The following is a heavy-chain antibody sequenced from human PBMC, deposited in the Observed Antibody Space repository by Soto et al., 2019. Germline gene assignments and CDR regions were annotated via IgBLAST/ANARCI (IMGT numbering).Heavy chain of an antibody. Sequence: QVQLVESGGGVVQPGRSLRLSCAASGFTFSSYGMHWVRQAPGKGLEWVAVISYDGSNKYYADSVKGRFTISRDNSKNTLYLQMNSLRAEDTAVYYCAKGDYGDYGWSAFDIWCQGTMVTVSS. CDR3: AKGDYGDYGWSAFDI. D-gene: IGHD4-17*01. CDR1: GFTFSSYG. V-gene: IGHV3-30*18. CDR2: ISYDGSNK. J-gene: IGHJ3*02.